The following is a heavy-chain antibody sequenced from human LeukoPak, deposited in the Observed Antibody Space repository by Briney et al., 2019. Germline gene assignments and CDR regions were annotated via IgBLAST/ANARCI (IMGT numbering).Heavy chain of an antibody. CDR1: GFTFSSYT. V-gene: IGHV3-48*04. CDR3: ARDWGGYCSSTSCYSHMDV. D-gene: IGHD2-2*01. CDR2: IGTSSTTI. J-gene: IGHJ6*03. Sequence: GGSLRLSCAASGFTFSSYTMNWVRQPPGKGLEWVSNIGTSSTTIYYADSVKGRFTISRDNAKNSLYLHMNSLRAEDTAVYYCARDWGGYCSSTSCYSHMDVWGKGTTVTVSS.